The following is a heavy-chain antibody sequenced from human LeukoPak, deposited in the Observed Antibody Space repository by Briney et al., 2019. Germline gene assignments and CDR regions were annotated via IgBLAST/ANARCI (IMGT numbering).Heavy chain of an antibody. Sequence: PGGSLRLSCAASGFTFSSYAMSWVRQAPGKGLEWVSAISGSGGSTYYADSVKGRFTISRDNSKNTLYLQMNSLRAEDTAVYYCAKLGLGRSINISDYWGQGTLVTVSS. CDR3: AKLGLGRSINISDY. CDR2: ISGSGGST. CDR1: GFTFSSYA. J-gene: IGHJ4*02. D-gene: IGHD6-6*01. V-gene: IGHV3-23*01.